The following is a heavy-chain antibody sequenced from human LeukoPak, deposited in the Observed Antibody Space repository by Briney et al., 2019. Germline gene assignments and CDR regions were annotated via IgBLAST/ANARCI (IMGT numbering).Heavy chain of an antibody. CDR2: IIPIFGTA. CDR1: GGTFSSYA. CDR3: ARANIVVVPAAMLGGFYYYYYMDV. Sequence: SVKVSCKASGGTFSSYAISWVRQAPGQGLEWMGGIIPIFGTANYAQKFQGRVTITADKSTSTAYMELSSLRSEDTAVYYCARANIVVVPAAMLGGFYYYYYMDVWGKGTTVTVSS. V-gene: IGHV1-69*06. J-gene: IGHJ6*03. D-gene: IGHD2-2*01.